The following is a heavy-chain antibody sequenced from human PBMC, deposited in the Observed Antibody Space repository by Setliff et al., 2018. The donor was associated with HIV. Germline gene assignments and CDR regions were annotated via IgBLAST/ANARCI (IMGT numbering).Heavy chain of an antibody. CDR1: GYAFSDYS. V-gene: IGHV1-2*06. CDR2: INPDSRGT. CDR3: ARGVKGIATTGKYYFDY. J-gene: IGHJ4*02. Sequence: ASVKVSCKTSGYAFSDYSIHWVRQAPGQGLEWAGRINPDSRGTNYAQTFQGRVTMTRDTSANTAYMELSRLRSDDTAVFYCARGVKGIATTGKYYFDYWGQETL. D-gene: IGHD6-13*01.